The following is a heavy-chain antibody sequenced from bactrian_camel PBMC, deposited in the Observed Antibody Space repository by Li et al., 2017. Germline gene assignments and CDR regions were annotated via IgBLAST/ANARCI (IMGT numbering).Heavy chain of an antibody. J-gene: IGHJ6*01. Sequence: HVQLVESGGGSVQAGGLLRLSCAYSGYSGDYYGLGWFRQSPGNEREVLGAIYTRDGTTHYADSVKGRFTISQDNTKNTVYLQMNNLKPDDTAAYYCAAHEDSGLWWELLQDRSYGYWGQGTQVTVS. CDR2: IYTRDGTT. V-gene: IGHV3S63*01. CDR1: GYSGDYYG. CDR3: AAHEDSGLWWELLQDRSYGY. D-gene: IGHD7*01.